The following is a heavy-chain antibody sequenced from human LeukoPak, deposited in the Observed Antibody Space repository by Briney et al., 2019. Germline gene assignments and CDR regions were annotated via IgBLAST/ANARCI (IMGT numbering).Heavy chain of an antibody. Sequence: SETLSLTCAVYGGSFSDYSWTWIRQPPGKGLEWIGYIYYSGSTNYNPSLKSRVTISVDTSKNQFSLKLSSVTAADTAVYYCARLHYDILTGPDAFDIWGQGTMVTVSS. J-gene: IGHJ3*02. CDR2: IYYSGST. CDR3: ARLHYDILTGPDAFDI. D-gene: IGHD3-9*01. V-gene: IGHV4-59*08. CDR1: GGSFSDYS.